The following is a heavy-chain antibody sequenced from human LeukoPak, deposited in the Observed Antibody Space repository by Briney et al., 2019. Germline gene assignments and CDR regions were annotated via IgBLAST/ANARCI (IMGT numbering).Heavy chain of an antibody. J-gene: IGHJ5*02. V-gene: IGHV3-66*02. CDR3: VTCRAEGRAWVEFDP. CDR1: GFTVSSYG. Sequence: GGSLRLSCAASGFTVSSYGMSWVRQAPGKGPEWVSLVYSDGVTRYADSVQGRFTISRDNSKNTVYLQMNNLRVEDTAVYHCVTCRAEGRAWVEFDPWGQGILVTVSS. CDR2: VYSDGVT.